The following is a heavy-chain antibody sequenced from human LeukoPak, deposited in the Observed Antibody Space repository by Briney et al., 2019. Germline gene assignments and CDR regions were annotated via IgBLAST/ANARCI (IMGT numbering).Heavy chain of an antibody. J-gene: IGHJ6*02. V-gene: IGHV3-48*03. Sequence: GGSLTLSCAASGFTFSSYEMNWVRQPPGKGLEWVSYISSSGSTRYYPDSVKGRFTISRDNAKNSLNLQMNSLRGEDTAVYYCKYGSGWSRGYGMDVWGQGTTVTVSS. CDR2: ISSSGSTR. CDR1: GFTFSSYE. D-gene: IGHD6-19*01. CDR3: KYGSGWSRGYGMDV.